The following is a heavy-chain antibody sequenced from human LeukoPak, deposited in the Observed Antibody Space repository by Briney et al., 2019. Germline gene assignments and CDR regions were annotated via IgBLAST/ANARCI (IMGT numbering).Heavy chain of an antibody. CDR3: ATEGPNYYMDV. J-gene: IGHJ6*03. V-gene: IGHV1-69*05. CDR1: GGTFSKFG. CDR2: IIPMFGAA. Sequence: ASVKVSCKASGGTFSKFGISWVRQAPGEGLEWMGGIIPMFGAANYAQKFQGRVTITTDESTTTAHMELISLTSDDTAVYFCATEGPNYYMDVWGKGTTVTVSS.